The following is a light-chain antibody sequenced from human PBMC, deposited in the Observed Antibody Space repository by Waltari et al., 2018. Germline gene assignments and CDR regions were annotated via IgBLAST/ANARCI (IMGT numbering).Light chain of an antibody. CDR3: QQYDNHPFS. V-gene: IGKV1-33*01. Sequence: DIQMTQSPSSLSASVGDIVTITCQASDDIGKHLKWYQQKAGRAPKVLIYDASKLETGVPSRFSGSGSRTDFTFTINNLQPEDIATYYCQQYDNHPFSFGPGTKVDIK. CDR1: DDIGKH. J-gene: IGKJ3*01. CDR2: DAS.